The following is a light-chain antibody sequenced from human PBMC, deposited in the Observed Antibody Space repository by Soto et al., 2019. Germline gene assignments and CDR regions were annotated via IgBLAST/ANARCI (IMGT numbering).Light chain of an antibody. J-gene: IGKJ1*01. CDR1: QSISNY. CDR2: LAS. V-gene: IGKV1-39*01. CDR3: QQTYKTPQT. Sequence: DIQMTQSPSSLSASVGDRVTITCRASQSISNYLNWYQQRPGKAPKLLIYLASSLSSGVPSKFSGSGSGTDFTLTISVLQPEDSATYYCQQTYKTPQTFGQGTKVEIK.